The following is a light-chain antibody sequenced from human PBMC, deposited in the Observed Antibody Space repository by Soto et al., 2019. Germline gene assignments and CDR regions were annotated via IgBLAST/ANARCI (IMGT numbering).Light chain of an antibody. J-gene: IGKJ1*01. Sequence: DLQVTQSPSTLSASVGDKVTITCRASQSISNWLAWYQQKPGKAPKLLIYDGSSLESGVPSRFSGSGSGTEYTLSISSLQPDDFATYYCQLYDSYPTWTFGQGTKVEIK. V-gene: IGKV1-5*01. CDR2: DGS. CDR3: QLYDSYPTWT. CDR1: QSISNW.